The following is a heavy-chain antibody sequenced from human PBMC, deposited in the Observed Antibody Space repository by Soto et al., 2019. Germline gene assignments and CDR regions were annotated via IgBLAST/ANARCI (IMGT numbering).Heavy chain of an antibody. V-gene: IGHV5-51*01. CDR1: GYSFTSYW. CDR2: TYPGDSDT. Sequence: GESLKISCKGSGYSFTSYWIGWVRQMPGKGLEWMGITYPGDSDTRYSPSFQGQVTISADKSISTAYLQWSSLKASDTAMYYCARHFFSDYGVNYGMDVWGQGTTVRLL. CDR3: ARHFFSDYGVNYGMDV. D-gene: IGHD4-17*01. J-gene: IGHJ6*02.